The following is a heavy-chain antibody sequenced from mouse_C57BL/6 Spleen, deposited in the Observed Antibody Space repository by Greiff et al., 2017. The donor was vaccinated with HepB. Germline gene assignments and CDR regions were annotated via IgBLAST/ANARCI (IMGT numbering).Heavy chain of an antibody. CDR1: GYTFTSYW. CDR2: IHPNSGST. D-gene: IGHD2-2*01. V-gene: IGHV1-64*01. J-gene: IGHJ1*03. Sequence: VQLQQSGAELVKPGASVKLSCKASGYTFTSYWMHWVKQRPGQGLEWIGMIHPNSGSTNYNEKFKSKATLTVDKSSSTAYMQLSSLTSEDSAVYYCARNWVSYWYFDVWGTGTTVTVSS. CDR3: ARNWVSYWYFDV.